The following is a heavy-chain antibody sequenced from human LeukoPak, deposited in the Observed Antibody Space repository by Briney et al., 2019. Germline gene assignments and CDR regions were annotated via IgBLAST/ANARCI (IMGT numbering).Heavy chain of an antibody. J-gene: IGHJ6*03. Sequence: PSETLSLTCTVSGGSISDYYWNWIRQPPGKGLEWIGYIYSSGGTTYNPSLKSRVTMSVDTAKNQFSLKLRSVTAADTAVYYCARGDFCSSTNCYLRPMDVWGKGTTVTVSS. CDR2: IYSSGGT. D-gene: IGHD2-2*01. CDR1: GGSISDYY. V-gene: IGHV4-59*01. CDR3: ARGDFCSSTNCYLRPMDV.